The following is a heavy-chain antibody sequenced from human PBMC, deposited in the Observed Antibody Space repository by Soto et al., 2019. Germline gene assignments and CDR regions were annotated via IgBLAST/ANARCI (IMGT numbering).Heavy chain of an antibody. J-gene: IGHJ6*02. CDR2: IIPIFGTA. CDR3: ARVGSYSSGWYQRDYGTDV. Sequence: QVQLVQSGAEVKKPGSSVKDSCKASGGTFSSYAISWVRQAPGQGLEWMGGIIPIFGTANYAQKFQGRVTITADESTSTAYLELCSLRSEDTAVYYCARVGSYSSGWYQRDYGTDVWRQGTTLTVSS. D-gene: IGHD6-19*01. V-gene: IGHV1-69*01. CDR1: GGTFSSYA.